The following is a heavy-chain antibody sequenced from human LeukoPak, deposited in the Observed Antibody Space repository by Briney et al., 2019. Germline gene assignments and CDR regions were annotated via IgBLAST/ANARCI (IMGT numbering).Heavy chain of an antibody. CDR2: INWNSDTI. D-gene: IGHD3-10*01. CDR3: VKSPRGAVWYYFDY. J-gene: IGHJ4*02. V-gene: IGHV3-9*03. CDR1: EFTLDDYA. Sequence: QAGGSLRLSCAASEFTLDDYAMHWVRQVPGKGLEWVSGINWNSDTIKYADSVKGRFTISRDNDKSYLYLQMNSLRAEDMALYYCVKSPRGAVWYYFDYWGQGTLVTVSS.